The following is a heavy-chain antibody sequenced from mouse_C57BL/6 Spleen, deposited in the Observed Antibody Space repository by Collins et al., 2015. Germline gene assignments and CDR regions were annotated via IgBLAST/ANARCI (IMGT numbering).Heavy chain of an antibody. CDR2: IDPETGGT. CDR3: TRSYGNWYLDI. D-gene: IGHD2-10*02. CDR1: GYTFTDYE. V-gene: IGHV1-15*01. J-gene: IGHJ1*01. Sequence: QVQLQQSGAELVRPGASVTLSCKASGYTFTDYEMHWVKQIPVHGLEWIGTIDPETGGTAYNQKFKGKATLTADKSSSTAYMELRSLTSEDSAVYYCTRSYGNWYLDIWGAGTTVTVSS.